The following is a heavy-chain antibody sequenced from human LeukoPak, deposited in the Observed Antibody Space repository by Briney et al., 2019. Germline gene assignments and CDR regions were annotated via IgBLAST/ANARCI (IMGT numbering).Heavy chain of an antibody. D-gene: IGHD3-10*01. J-gene: IGHJ5*02. V-gene: IGHV1-69*04. Sequence: SVKVSCKASGGTFSSYAISWVRQAPGQGLEWMGRIIPILGIANYAKKFQGRVTITADKSTTTAYMELSSLRSEDTAVYYCAGEPPGGYYGSGSYCNSADNWFDPWGQGTLVTVSS. CDR2: IIPILGIA. CDR1: GGTFSSYA. CDR3: AGEPPGGYYGSGSYCNSADNWFDP.